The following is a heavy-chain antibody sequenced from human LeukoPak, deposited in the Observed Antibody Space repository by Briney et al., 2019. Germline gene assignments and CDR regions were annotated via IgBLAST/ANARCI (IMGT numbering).Heavy chain of an antibody. CDR3: AKGSYYCSNNCPQCYYYMDV. CDR1: GFTFGRHG. CDR2: IRFDGSDK. Sequence: GGSLRLSCAASGFTFGRHGMHWVRQAPDKGLEWVAFIRFDGSDKYYADSVKGRFTISRDDSQNTLYLQMNSLKPEDAAVYYCAKGSYYCSNNCPQCYYYMDVWGKGTTVTVSS. J-gene: IGHJ6*03. V-gene: IGHV3-30*02. D-gene: IGHD2-2*01.